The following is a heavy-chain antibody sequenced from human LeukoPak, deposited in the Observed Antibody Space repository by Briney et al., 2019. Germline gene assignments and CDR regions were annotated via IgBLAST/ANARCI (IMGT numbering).Heavy chain of an antibody. CDR2: MNPNSGNT. V-gene: IGHV1-8*01. Sequence: ASVKVSCKASGYTFTSYDINWVRQATGQGLEWMGWMNPNSGNTGSAQKFQGRVTMTRNTSISTAYMELSSLRSEDTAVYYCARARGVVVPAAKARRGNWFDPWGQGTLVTVSS. J-gene: IGHJ5*02. D-gene: IGHD2-2*01. CDR3: ARARGVVVPAAKARRGNWFDP. CDR1: GYTFTSYD.